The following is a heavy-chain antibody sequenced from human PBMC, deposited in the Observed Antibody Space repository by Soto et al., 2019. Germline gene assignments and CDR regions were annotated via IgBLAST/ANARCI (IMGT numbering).Heavy chain of an antibody. CDR3: ASGAARTHYYYYGMDV. CDR2: IIPIFGTA. D-gene: IGHD6-6*01. Sequence: ASVKVSCKASGGTFSSYAISWVRQAPGQGLEWMGGIIPIFGTANYAQKFQGRVTITADESTSTAYMELSSLRSEDTAVYYCASGAARTHYYYYGMDVWGQGTTVTVSS. J-gene: IGHJ6*02. CDR1: GGTFSSYA. V-gene: IGHV1-69*13.